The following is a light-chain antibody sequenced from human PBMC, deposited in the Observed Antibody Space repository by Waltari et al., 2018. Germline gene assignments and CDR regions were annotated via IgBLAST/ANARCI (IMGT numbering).Light chain of an antibody. CDR2: DAS. J-gene: IGKJ3*01. Sequence: AIQLTQSPSSLSASVGDRVTITCRTSQGISSALAWYQLKPGETPKLLIYDASSLASGVPSRFSGSGSGTDSTLTISSLQPEDFATYYCLQFSNYLFTFGPGTKVDIK. CDR3: LQFSNYLFT. V-gene: IGKV1D-13*01. CDR1: QGISSA.